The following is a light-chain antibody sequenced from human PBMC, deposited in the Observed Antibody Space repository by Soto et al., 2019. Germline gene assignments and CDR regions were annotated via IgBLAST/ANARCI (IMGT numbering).Light chain of an antibody. CDR1: LSXXXXX. CDR3: QQYGSAPWT. J-gene: IGKJ1*01. CDR2: AAS. Sequence: EIVLTQSPGTLPLSPGERATLSCRASLSXXXXXVAWYQQKPGQAPRLLIYAASGRATGIPDRFSGSGSGTXXXXTIXRLXXEDFAVYYCQQYGSAPWTFGQGTKVEIK. V-gene: IGKV3-20*01.